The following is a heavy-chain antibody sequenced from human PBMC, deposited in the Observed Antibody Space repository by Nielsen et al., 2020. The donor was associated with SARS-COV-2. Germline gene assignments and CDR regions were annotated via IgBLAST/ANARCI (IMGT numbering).Heavy chain of an antibody. CDR2: IYYSGST. D-gene: IGHD3-10*01. J-gene: IGHJ6*02. Sequence: SETLSLTCTVSGGSISSYYWSWIRQPPGKGLEWIGYIYYSGSTNYNPSLKSRVTISVDTSKNQFSLKLSSVTAADTAAYYCARSDSFGGYGMDVWGQGTTVTVSS. V-gene: IGHV4-59*13. CDR1: GGSISSYY. CDR3: ARSDSFGGYGMDV.